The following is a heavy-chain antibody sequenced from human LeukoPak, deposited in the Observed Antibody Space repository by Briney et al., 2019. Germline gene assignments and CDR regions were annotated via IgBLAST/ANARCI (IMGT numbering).Heavy chain of an antibody. D-gene: IGHD2-2*01. CDR3: ARGRGYCSSTSCVSGHYFDY. CDR1: GGSFSGYC. CDR2: INHSGST. Sequence: SETLSLTCAVYGGSFSGYCWSWIRQPPGKGLEWIGEINHSGSTNYNPSLKSRVTISVDTSKNQFSLKLSSVTAADTAVYYCARGRGYCSSTSCVSGHYFDYWGQGTLVTVSS. J-gene: IGHJ4*02. V-gene: IGHV4-34*01.